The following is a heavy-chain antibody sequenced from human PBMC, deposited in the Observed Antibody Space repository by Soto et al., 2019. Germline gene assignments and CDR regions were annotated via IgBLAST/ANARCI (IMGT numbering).Heavy chain of an antibody. D-gene: IGHD2-8*01. CDR3: AEDIVLMVDASLDY. V-gene: IGHV3-23*01. CDR1: GFTFSSYA. Sequence: EVQLLESGGGLVQPGGSLRLSCAASGFTFSSYAMSWVRQAPGKGLEWVSAISGSGGSTYYADSRKARFTISRDNSKNALYLQMNSLRAEDAAVYYCAEDIVLMVDASLDYWGQGTMVTVSS. CDR2: ISGSGGST. J-gene: IGHJ4*02.